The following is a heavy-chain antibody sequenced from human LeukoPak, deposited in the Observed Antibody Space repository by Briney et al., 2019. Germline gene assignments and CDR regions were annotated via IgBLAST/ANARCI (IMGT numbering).Heavy chain of an antibody. V-gene: IGHV3-23*01. CDR1: GFIFSDYY. D-gene: IGHD3-10*01. J-gene: IGHJ4*02. Sequence: PGGSLRLSCAASGFIFSDYYMSWIRQAPGKGLEWVSAISGSGGSTYYADSVKGRFTISRDNSKNTLYLQMNSLRAEDTAVYYCAKATLLWFGAYYFDYWGQGTLVTVAS. CDR3: AKATLLWFGAYYFDY. CDR2: ISGSGGST.